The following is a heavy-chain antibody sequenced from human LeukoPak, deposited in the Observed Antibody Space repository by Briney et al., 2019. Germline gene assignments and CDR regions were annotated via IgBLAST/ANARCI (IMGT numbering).Heavy chain of an antibody. CDR1: GYTFTSYG. J-gene: IGHJ5*02. CDR2: ISAYNGNT. CDR3: ARDRFSSTSCYREAPVNNWFDP. D-gene: IGHD2-2*01. V-gene: IGHV1-18*04. Sequence: ASVKLSCKASGYTFTSYGISWVRQAPGQGLGWMGWISAYNGNTNYAQKLQGRVTMTTDTSTSTAYMELRILRSDDTAVYYCARDRFSSTSCYREAPVNNWFDPWGQGTLVTVSS.